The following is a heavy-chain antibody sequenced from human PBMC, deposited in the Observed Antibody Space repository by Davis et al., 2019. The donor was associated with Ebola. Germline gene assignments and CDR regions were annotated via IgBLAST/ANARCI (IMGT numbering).Heavy chain of an antibody. D-gene: IGHD6-13*01. Sequence: PGGSLRLSCAASGFTFSSYEMNWVRQAPGKGLEWVSYISSSSSTLYYADSVKGRFTISRDNAKNSLYLQMNSLRAEDTAVYYCAKIAAAGTWYFDLWGRGTLVTVSS. CDR3: AKIAAAGTWYFDL. V-gene: IGHV3-48*03. CDR2: ISSSSSTL. J-gene: IGHJ2*01. CDR1: GFTFSSYE.